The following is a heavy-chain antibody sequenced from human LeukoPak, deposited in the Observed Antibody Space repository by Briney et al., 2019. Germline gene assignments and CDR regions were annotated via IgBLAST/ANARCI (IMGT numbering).Heavy chain of an antibody. CDR3: ARVDTAMVSHDY. D-gene: IGHD5-18*01. J-gene: IGHJ4*02. CDR1: GGSFSGYY. CDR2: IYYSGST. V-gene: IGHV4-30-2*05. Sequence: SETLSLTCAVYGGSFSGYYWSWIRQPPGKGLEWIGYIYYSGSTYYNPSLKSRVTISVDTSKNQFSLKLSSVTAADAAVYYCARVDTAMVSHDYWGQGTLVTVSS.